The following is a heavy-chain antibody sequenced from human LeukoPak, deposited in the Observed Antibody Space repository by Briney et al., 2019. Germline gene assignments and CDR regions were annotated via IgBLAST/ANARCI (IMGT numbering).Heavy chain of an antibody. CDR3: ASKPVYDSSGYFIY. V-gene: IGHV4-4*02. CDR1: GGSISSSNW. Sequence: PSETLSLTCAVSGGSISSSNWWSWVRPPPGKGLEWIGEIYHSGSTNYNPSLKSRVTISVDKSKNQFSLKLSSVTAADTAVYYCASKPVYDSSGYFIYWGQGTLVTVSS. J-gene: IGHJ4*02. CDR2: IYHSGST. D-gene: IGHD3-22*01.